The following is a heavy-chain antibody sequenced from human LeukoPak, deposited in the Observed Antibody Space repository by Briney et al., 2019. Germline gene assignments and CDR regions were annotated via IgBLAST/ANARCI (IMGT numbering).Heavy chain of an antibody. D-gene: IGHD2-2*01. CDR1: GFTFSSYA. CDR2: ISGSGGST. V-gene: IGHV3-23*01. J-gene: IGHJ3*02. CDR3: ASEAEGAAMGIEAFDI. Sequence: GGSLRLSCAASGFTFSSYAMSWVRQAPGKGLEWVSAISGSGGSTYYADSVKGRFTISRDNSKNTLYLQMNSLRAEDTAVYYCASEAEGAAMGIEAFDIWGQGTMVTVSS.